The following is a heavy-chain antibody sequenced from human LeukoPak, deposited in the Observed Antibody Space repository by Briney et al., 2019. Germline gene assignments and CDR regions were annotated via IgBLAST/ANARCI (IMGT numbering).Heavy chain of an antibody. Sequence: ASVKVSCKASGFTFTGYYIHWVRQAPGQGLEWMGWINPNNGGTNYAQTFEDRVTMTRDTSISTAYMELSRLRSDDTAVYYCARDLVGGTWASGYWGQGTLVTVSS. CDR1: GFTFTGYY. CDR2: INPNNGGT. CDR3: ARDLVGGTWASGY. V-gene: IGHV1-2*02. D-gene: IGHD1-14*01. J-gene: IGHJ4*02.